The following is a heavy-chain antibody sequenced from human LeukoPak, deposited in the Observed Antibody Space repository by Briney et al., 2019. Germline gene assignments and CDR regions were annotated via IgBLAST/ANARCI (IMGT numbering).Heavy chain of an antibody. V-gene: IGHV2-70*04. Sequence: ESGPTLVNPTQTLTLTCTFSGCSLSTSGMRVSWIRQPPGKALEWLARINWDDDKFYSTSLKTRLTISKDTAKNQVVLTMTNMDPVDTATYYCARTLYYYDSSGYYNTGDDAFDIWGQGTMVTVSS. J-gene: IGHJ3*02. CDR1: GCSLSTSGMR. CDR2: INWDDDK. CDR3: ARTLYYYDSSGYYNTGDDAFDI. D-gene: IGHD3-22*01.